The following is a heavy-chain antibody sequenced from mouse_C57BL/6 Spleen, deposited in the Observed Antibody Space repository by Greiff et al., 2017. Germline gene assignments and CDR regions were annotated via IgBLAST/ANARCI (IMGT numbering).Heavy chain of an antibody. CDR1: GYTFTSYW. CDR2: IDPSDSYT. V-gene: IGHV1-50*01. Sequence: QVQLQQPGAELVKPGASVKLSCKASGYTFTSYWMQWVKQRPGQGLEWIGEIDPSDSYTNYNQKFKGKATLTVDTSSSTAYMQLSSLTSEDSAVYYCARGDYGSHYAMDYWGQGTSVTVSS. CDR3: ARGDYGSHYAMDY. J-gene: IGHJ4*01. D-gene: IGHD1-1*01.